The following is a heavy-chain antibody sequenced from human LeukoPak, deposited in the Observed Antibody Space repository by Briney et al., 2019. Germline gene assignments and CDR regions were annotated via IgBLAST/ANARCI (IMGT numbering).Heavy chain of an antibody. CDR1: GFTFSSYS. CDR2: ISSSGSTI. D-gene: IGHD3-9*01. V-gene: IGHV3-48*04. CDR3: AREGVLYDILTGFYSGAFDI. Sequence: GGSLRLSCAASGFTFSSYSMIWVRQAPGKGLEWVSYISSSGSTIYYADSVKGRFTISRDNAKNSLYLQMNSLRAEDTAVYYCAREGVLYDILTGFYSGAFDIWGQGTMVTVSS. J-gene: IGHJ3*02.